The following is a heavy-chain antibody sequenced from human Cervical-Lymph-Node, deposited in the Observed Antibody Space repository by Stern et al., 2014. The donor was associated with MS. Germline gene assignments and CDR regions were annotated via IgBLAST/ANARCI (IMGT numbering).Heavy chain of an antibody. CDR2: IYYSGRT. V-gene: IGHV4-39*01. CDR3: ARDIYGSETYYNGGFDS. CDR1: GGSINSSTHH. Sequence: QLQLQESGPGLVKPSETLSLTCTVSGGSINSSTHHWGWIRQPPGKGLEWIGNIYYSGRTYFNPSLKSRITISVDTSKHQFSLQQSSVTAADTAVYYCARDIYGSETYYNGGFDSWGQGTLVTVSS. J-gene: IGHJ4*02. D-gene: IGHD3-10*01.